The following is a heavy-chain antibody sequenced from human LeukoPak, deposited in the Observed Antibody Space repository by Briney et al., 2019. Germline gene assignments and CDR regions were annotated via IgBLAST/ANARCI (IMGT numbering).Heavy chain of an antibody. CDR2: MYPTGNT. J-gene: IGHJ6*02. V-gene: IGHV4-4*07. CDR1: GGSMDSYY. CDR3: ARVGYYGIDV. Sequence: SETLSLTCTVSGGSMDSYYWSWIRQPAGKGLEWIGRMYPTGNTNNNPSLRSPVTMSVDTSKNRFSLELTSVTAADTAVYYCARVGYYGIDVWGQGTTVTVSS.